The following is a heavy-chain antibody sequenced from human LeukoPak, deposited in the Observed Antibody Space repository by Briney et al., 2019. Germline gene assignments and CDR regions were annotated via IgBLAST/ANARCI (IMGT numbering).Heavy chain of an antibody. V-gene: IGHV3-21*01. CDR1: GFTFSTYW. Sequence: GGSLRLSCAASGFTFSTYWMHWVRQAPGKGLEWVSAISRSSSYIYYADSVKGRFTISRDNAKNSVYLQMNSLRAEDTAVYYCARDSGYDYPPYGGMDVWGQGTTVTVSS. CDR2: ISRSSSYI. D-gene: IGHD5-12*01. CDR3: ARDSGYDYPPYGGMDV. J-gene: IGHJ6*02.